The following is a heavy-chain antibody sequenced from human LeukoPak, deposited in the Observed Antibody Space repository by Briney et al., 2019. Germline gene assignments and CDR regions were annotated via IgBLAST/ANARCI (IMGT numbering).Heavy chain of an antibody. D-gene: IGHD3-22*01. V-gene: IGHV3-53*01. CDR1: GFTVSSNY. Sequence: GGSLRLSCAASGFTVSSNYMSWVRQAPGKGLEWVSVIYSGGSTYYADSVKGRFTISRDNSKSTLYIQMNSLRAEDTAVYYCARGRITMIVVALDYWGQGTLVTVSS. J-gene: IGHJ4*02. CDR3: ARGRITMIVVALDY. CDR2: IYSGGST.